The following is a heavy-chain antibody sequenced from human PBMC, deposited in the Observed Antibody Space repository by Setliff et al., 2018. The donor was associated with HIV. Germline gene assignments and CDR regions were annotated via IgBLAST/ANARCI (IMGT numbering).Heavy chain of an antibody. CDR1: GGSISSSHW. V-gene: IGHV4-4*02. CDR2: IHHSEST. CDR3: ASSSSWSTFDY. Sequence: PSETLSLTCAVSGGSISSSHWWSWVRQPPGKGLEWIGEIHHSESTNYNPSLKSRVTISVDKSKNHFSLKLNSVTAADTAVYYCASSSSWSTFDYWGQGTLVTVSS. D-gene: IGHD6-13*01. J-gene: IGHJ4*02.